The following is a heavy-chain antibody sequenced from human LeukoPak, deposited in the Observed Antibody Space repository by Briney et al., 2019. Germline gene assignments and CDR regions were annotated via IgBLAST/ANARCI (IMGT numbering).Heavy chain of an antibody. CDR2: IWYDGSNK. CDR3: ARDKGNHPYNWFDP. Sequence: GRSLRLSCAASGFTFNNYAMHWVRQAPGKGLEWVTTIWYDGSNKYYGDSVKGRFTISRDNSKSALYLQMYSLRAEDTAVYYCARDKGNHPYNWFDPWGQGTLVTVSS. D-gene: IGHD1-14*01. J-gene: IGHJ5*02. CDR1: GFTFNNYA. V-gene: IGHV3-33*01.